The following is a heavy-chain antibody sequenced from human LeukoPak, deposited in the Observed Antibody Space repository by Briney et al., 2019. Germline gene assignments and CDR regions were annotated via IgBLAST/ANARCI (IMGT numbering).Heavy chain of an antibody. CDR2: INPNTGNP. D-gene: IGHD3-16*02. CDR1: GYTFTSYY. J-gene: IGHJ4*02. Sequence: ASVKVSCKASGYTFTSYYMHWVRQAPGQGLEWMGWINPNTGNPTYAQGFTGRFVFSLDTSVSTAYLQISSLKAEDTAVYYCARAYQPLGELSLPDYWGQGTLVTVSS. CDR3: ARAYQPLGELSLPDY. V-gene: IGHV7-4-1*02.